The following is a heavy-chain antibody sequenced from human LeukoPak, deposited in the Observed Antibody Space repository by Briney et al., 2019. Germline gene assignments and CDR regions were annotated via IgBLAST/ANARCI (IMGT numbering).Heavy chain of an antibody. J-gene: IGHJ6*03. Sequence: SETLSLTCTVSGGSISPYYWTWIRQSAGQGLEFVGRIHSGGTTNYNPSLASRVSLSVDTSNNQVSLRPSSVTAADTAVYYCARDSPHGYTLGHRYYFMDVWGKGTTVTVS. D-gene: IGHD5-18*01. CDR3: ARDSPHGYTLGHRYYFMDV. CDR1: GGSISPYY. V-gene: IGHV4-4*07. CDR2: IHSGGTT.